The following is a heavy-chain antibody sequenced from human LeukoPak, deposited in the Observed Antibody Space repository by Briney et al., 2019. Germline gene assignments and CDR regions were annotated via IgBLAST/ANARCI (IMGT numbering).Heavy chain of an antibody. V-gene: IGHV3-21*06. CDR1: GFIFSNYG. D-gene: IGHD3-10*01. CDR2: ISFSSTHI. J-gene: IGHJ4*02. Sequence: GGSLRLSCAASGFIFSNYGMSWVRQAPGKGLEWVSSISFSSTHIYYADSIQGRFTISRDNAENSLYLQMNSLRAEDTAVYYCARDRGGGTFDYWGQGTLVTVSS. CDR3: ARDRGGGTFDY.